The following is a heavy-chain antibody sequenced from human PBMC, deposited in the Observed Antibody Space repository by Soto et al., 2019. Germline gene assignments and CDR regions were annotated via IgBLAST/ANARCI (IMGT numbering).Heavy chain of an antibody. V-gene: IGHV1-69*13. CDR1: GGTFSSYA. CDR2: IIPIFGTA. D-gene: IGHD2-15*01. CDR3: AGDIVAVNCFDY. Sequence: SVKVSCKASGGTFSSYAISWVRQAPGQGLEWMGGIIPIFGTANYAQKFQGRVTITADESTSTAYMELSSLRSEDTAVYYCAGDIVAVNCFDYWGQGTLVTVSS. J-gene: IGHJ4*02.